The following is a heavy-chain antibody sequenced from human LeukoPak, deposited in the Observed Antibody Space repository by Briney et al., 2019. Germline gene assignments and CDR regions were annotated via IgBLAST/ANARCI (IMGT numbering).Heavy chain of an antibody. J-gene: IGHJ4*02. CDR1: GFTFSSYA. CDR2: ASGSGGST. CDR3: AKDLGSVVTPPSLDY. V-gene: IGHV3-23*01. Sequence: GGSLRLSCAASGFTFSSYAMSWVRQAPGKGLEWVSSASGSGGSTYYADSVKGRFTISRDNSKNTLYLQMNSLRAENTAVYYCAKDLGSVVTPPSLDYWGQGTLVTVSS. D-gene: IGHD4-23*01.